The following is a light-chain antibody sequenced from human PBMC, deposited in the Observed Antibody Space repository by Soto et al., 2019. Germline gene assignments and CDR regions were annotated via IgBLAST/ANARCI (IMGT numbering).Light chain of an antibody. CDR3: QQYSTHTT. CDR1: HTILYW. CDR2: DAS. Sequence: IQMTQYPSTLSGSVGGRVTSTCRASHTILYWLAWYQQKPETANNPLIYDASSLKSGVPTRFSGSGSGTEFTLTSSSLQHDDFATYCCQQYSTHTTFGQGTRLEI. J-gene: IGKJ5*01. V-gene: IGKV1-5*01.